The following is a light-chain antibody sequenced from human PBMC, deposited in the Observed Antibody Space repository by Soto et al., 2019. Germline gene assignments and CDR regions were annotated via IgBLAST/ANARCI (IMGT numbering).Light chain of an antibody. CDR3: QSYDSNLSAHVV. V-gene: IGLV1-40*01. Sequence: QSVLTQPPSVSGAPGQRVTISCTGSSSNIGAGYDVHWYQQLPGTAPKLLIFGNNNRPSGVPDRFSGSKSGTSASLAITGLQAEDEADYDCQSYDSNLSAHVVFGGGTKLTVL. CDR1: SSNIGAGYD. J-gene: IGLJ2*01. CDR2: GNN.